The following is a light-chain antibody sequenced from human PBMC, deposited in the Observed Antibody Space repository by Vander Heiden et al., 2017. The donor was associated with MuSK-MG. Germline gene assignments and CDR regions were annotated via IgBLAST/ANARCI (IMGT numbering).Light chain of an antibody. CDR1: SSDVGNYNV. Sequence: QSALTQPASVSGSPGPSIPISCTGTSSDVGNYNVVSWYHQHPGKAPKLIIYEVSQRTAGVANRFSGSKSGSTASLTISGLQAEDEADYYCCSYAGSGTLVFGGGTTLTVL. CDR2: EVS. V-gene: IGLV2-23*02. CDR3: CSYAGSGTLV. J-gene: IGLJ2*01.